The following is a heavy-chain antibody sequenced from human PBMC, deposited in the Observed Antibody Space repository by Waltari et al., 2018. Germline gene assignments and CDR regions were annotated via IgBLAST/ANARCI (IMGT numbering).Heavy chain of an antibody. CDR2: ISVSGGST. CDR1: GFTFSSYA. CDR3: AKALKQYSSSWYGYDY. D-gene: IGHD6-13*01. Sequence: EVQLLESGGGLVQPGGSLRLSCAASGFTFSSYAMSWVRQAPGKGLGWVSAISVSGGSTYYADSVKGRFTISRDNSKNTLYLQMNSLRAEDTAVYYCAKALKQYSSSWYGYDYWGQGTLVTVSS. V-gene: IGHV3-23*01. J-gene: IGHJ4*02.